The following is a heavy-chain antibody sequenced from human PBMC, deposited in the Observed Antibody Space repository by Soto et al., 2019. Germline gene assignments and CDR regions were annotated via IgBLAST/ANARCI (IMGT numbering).Heavy chain of an antibody. Sequence: PSETLSLTCAVYGGSFSGYYWSWIRQPPGKGLEWIGEINHSGSTNYNPSLKSRVTISVDTSKNQFSLKLSSVTAADTAVYYCARGYGRKFDDWGQGSLVTVSS. V-gene: IGHV4-34*01. CDR3: ARGYGRKFDD. CDR1: GGSFSGYY. CDR2: INHSGST. J-gene: IGHJ4*02. D-gene: IGHD3-10*01.